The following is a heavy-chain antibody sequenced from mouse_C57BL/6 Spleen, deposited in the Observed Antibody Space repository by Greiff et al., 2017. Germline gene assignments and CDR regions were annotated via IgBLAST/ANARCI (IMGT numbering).Heavy chain of an antibody. J-gene: IGHJ4*01. D-gene: IGHD1-1*01. CDR1: GYTFTSYW. V-gene: IGHV1-69*01. CDR2: IDPSDSYT. CDR3: ARGYVSSDAMDY. Sequence: QVQLQQPGAELVMPGASVKLSCKASGYTFTSYWMHWVKQRPGQGLEWIGEIDPSDSYTNYNQKFKGKSTLTVDKSSSTAYMQLSSLTSEDSAVYYCARGYVSSDAMDYWGQGTSVTVSS.